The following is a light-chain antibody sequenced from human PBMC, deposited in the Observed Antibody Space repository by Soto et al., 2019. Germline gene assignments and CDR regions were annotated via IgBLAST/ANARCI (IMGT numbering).Light chain of an antibody. Sequence: QITQSPSSLSASVGEKIIITCRASRDVGSDVSWYQQKPGQAPKLLIYAASNLYTGVPSRFSGSRSGTEFTLTISSLQTEDFASYYCLQDYGDSWTFGQGTKVDIK. J-gene: IGKJ1*01. V-gene: IGKV1-6*01. CDR2: AAS. CDR3: LQDYGDSWT. CDR1: RDVGSD.